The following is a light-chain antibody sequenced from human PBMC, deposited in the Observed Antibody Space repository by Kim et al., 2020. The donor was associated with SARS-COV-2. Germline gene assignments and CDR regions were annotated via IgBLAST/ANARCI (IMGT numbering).Light chain of an antibody. CDR3: QVWDSSSDHRV. CDR2: YAK. V-gene: IGLV3-21*03. Sequence: PVKTDSIPWRGNNIGGKSVAWYQQKPGHVAVLLVYYAKDRPSGIPELFSGSNSGDTATLSIARVEAGDEAEYYCQVWDSSSDHRVFGGGTQLTVL. CDR1: NIGGKS. J-gene: IGLJ3*02.